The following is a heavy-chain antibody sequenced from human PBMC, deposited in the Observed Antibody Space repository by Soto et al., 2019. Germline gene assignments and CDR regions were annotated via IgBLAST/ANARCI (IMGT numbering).Heavy chain of an antibody. Sequence: PGGSLRLSCAASGFTFSSYAMHWVRQAPGKGLEWVAVISYDGSNKYYADSVKGRFTISRDNSKNTLYLQMNSLRAEDTAVYYCAKGQLVRVIGAFDIWGQGTMVTVSS. CDR2: ISYDGSNK. J-gene: IGHJ3*02. CDR3: AKGQLVRVIGAFDI. D-gene: IGHD6-6*01. V-gene: IGHV3-30-3*01. CDR1: GFTFSSYA.